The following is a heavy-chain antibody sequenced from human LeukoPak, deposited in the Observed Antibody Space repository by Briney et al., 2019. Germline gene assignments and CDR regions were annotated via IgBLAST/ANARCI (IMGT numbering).Heavy chain of an antibody. J-gene: IGHJ5*02. V-gene: IGHV4-39*01. CDR3: ARRDRSSGWYPGWFDP. CDR1: GGSISSSSYY. D-gene: IGHD6-19*01. Sequence: PSETLSLTCTVSGGSISSSSYYWGWIRQPPGKGLEWIGSIYYSGSTYYNPSLKSRVTISVDTSKNQFSLKLSSVTAADTAVYYCARRDRSSGWYPGWFDPWGQGTLVTVSS. CDR2: IYYSGST.